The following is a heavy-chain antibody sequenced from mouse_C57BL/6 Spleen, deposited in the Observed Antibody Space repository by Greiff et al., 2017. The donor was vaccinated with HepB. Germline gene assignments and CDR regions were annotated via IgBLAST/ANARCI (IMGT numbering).Heavy chain of an antibody. Sequence: EVKLEESGGGLVKPGGSLKLSCAASGFTFSDYGMHWVRQAPEKGLEWVAYISSGSSTIYYADTVKGRFTISRDNAKNTLFLQMTSLRSEDTAMYYCARPGGNHWYFDVWGTGTTVTVSS. CDR2: ISSGSSTI. CDR3: ARPGGNHWYFDV. V-gene: IGHV5-17*01. CDR1: GFTFSDYG. D-gene: IGHD2-1*01. J-gene: IGHJ1*03.